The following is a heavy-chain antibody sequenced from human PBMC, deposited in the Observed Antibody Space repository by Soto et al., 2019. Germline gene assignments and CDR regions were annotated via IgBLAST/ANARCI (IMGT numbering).Heavy chain of an antibody. V-gene: IGHV3-21*01. Sequence: GGSLRLSCAASGFTFSSYSMNWVRQAPGKGLEWVSSISSSSSYIYYADSVKGRFTISRDNAKNSLYLQMNSLRAEDTAVYYCARSRVAAGKYFDYWGQGTLVTVSS. J-gene: IGHJ4*02. CDR1: GFTFSSYS. D-gene: IGHD6-13*01. CDR3: ARSRVAAGKYFDY. CDR2: ISSSSSYI.